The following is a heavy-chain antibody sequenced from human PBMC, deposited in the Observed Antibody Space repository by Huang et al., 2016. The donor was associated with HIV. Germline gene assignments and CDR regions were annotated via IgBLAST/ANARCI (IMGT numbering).Heavy chain of an antibody. CDR1: GGTFRTSA. CDR3: ARDEGGRYCSSISCYFVY. Sequence: QVQLVQSGTEVKQPGSSVKVSCKSSGGTFRTSALSWVRQAPGQGLEWREAIIPLFNTTNYAHHVQVGVTIMADESTSTAYMELSSLRDDDTAVYYCARDEGGRYCSSISCYFVYWGQGTMVTVSS. V-gene: IGHV1-69*13. D-gene: IGHD2-2*01. J-gene: IGHJ4*02. CDR2: IIPLFNTT.